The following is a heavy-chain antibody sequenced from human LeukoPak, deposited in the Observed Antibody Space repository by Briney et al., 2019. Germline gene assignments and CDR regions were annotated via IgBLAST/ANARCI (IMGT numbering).Heavy chain of an antibody. CDR3: ARDSRAPDY. CDR1: GYTFTVYY. J-gene: IGHJ4*02. V-gene: IGHV1-2*02. Sequence: ASVKVSCKASGYTFTVYYMHWVRQAPGQGLEWVGWINPNSGATNYAQKFQGRVTVTRDTSISTAYMELTRLRSDDTAVYYCARDSRAPDYWGQGTLVTVSS. CDR2: INPNSGAT.